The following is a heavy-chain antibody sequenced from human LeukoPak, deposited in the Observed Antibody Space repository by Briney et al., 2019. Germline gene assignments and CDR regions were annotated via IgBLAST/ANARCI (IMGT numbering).Heavy chain of an antibody. J-gene: IGHJ3*02. D-gene: IGHD5-12*01. CDR3: ARPLRSGSDAFDI. CDR1: GFTFSDYY. CDR2: ISSSGSTI. Sequence: AGGSLRLSCAASGFTFSDYYMSWIRQAPGKGLEWVSYISSSGSTIYYADSVKGRLTISRDNAKNSLYLQMNSLRAEDTAVYYCARPLRSGSDAFDIWGQGTMVTVSS. V-gene: IGHV3-11*01.